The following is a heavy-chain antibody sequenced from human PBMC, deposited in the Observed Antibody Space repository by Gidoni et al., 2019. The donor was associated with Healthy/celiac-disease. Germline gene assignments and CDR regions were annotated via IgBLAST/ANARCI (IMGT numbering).Heavy chain of an antibody. CDR1: GCLFRSYA. Sequence: EVQLLESGGVVVQPGGSLRFSLAASGCLFRSYAMSLIRQAPGKGLEWVSAISGSGGSTYYADSVKGRFTISRDNSKNTLYLQMNSLRAEDTAVYYCAKGGIAVAGTAGFQHWGQGTLVTVSS. J-gene: IGHJ1*01. D-gene: IGHD6-19*01. CDR2: ISGSGGST. V-gene: IGHV3-23*01. CDR3: AKGGIAVAGTAGFQH.